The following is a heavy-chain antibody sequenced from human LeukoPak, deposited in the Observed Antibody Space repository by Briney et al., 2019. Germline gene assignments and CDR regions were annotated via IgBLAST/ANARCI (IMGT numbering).Heavy chain of an antibody. D-gene: IGHD6-13*01. CDR2: ISSGSDTI. Sequence: GGSLRLSCAASGFTFSSYSMNWVRQAPGKGLEWISYISSGSDTIDYADSVKGRFTISRDNARNSLYVQMNSLRADDTAVYYCARGVAAAGYYYYGMDVWGQGTTVTVSS. CDR3: ARGVAAAGYYYYGMDV. CDR1: GFTFSSYS. J-gene: IGHJ6*02. V-gene: IGHV3-48*01.